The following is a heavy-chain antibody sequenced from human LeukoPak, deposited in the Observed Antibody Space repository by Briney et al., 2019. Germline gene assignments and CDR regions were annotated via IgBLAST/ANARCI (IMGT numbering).Heavy chain of an antibody. V-gene: IGHV1-2*02. CDR1: GYTFTGYY. J-gene: IGHJ4*02. CDR2: INPNSGGT. D-gene: IGHD5-18*01. Sequence: ASVKVSCKASGYTFTGYYMHWVRQAPGQGLEWMGWINPNSGGTNYAQKFQGRVTMTRDTSISTAYMELSRLRSDDTAVYYCASQMGYSYGDYYLDYWGQGSLVTVSS. CDR3: ASQMGYSYGDYYLDY.